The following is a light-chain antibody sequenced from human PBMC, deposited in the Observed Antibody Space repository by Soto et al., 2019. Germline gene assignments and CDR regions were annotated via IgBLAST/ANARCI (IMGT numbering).Light chain of an antibody. CDR3: CSYAGSSLYV. Sequence: QSVLIQPASVSGSPGQSITISCTGTSSDVGSYNLVSWNQQHPGKAPKLMIYEVSKRPSGVSNRFSGSKSGNTASLTISGLQAEDEADYYCCSYAGSSLYVFGTGTKVTVL. J-gene: IGLJ1*01. V-gene: IGLV2-23*02. CDR2: EVS. CDR1: SSDVGSYNL.